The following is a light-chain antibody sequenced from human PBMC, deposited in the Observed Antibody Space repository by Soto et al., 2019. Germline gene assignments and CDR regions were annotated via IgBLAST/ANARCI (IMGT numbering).Light chain of an antibody. CDR1: QSVSSC. V-gene: IGKV3-11*01. CDR2: DAS. J-gene: IGKJ4*02. CDR3: QQRSNWPPLLT. Sequence: EIVLTQSPATLSLSPGERAPLSCRASQSVSSCLAWNQQKPGQAPRLLTYDASNRATGIPDRFSGSGSGTDFTLTISSIEPEDFAVYYCQQRSNWPPLLTVGGGTKVEIK.